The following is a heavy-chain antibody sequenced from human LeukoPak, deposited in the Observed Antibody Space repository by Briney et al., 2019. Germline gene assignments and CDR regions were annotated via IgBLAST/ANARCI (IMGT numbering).Heavy chain of an antibody. CDR3: AALGDCSGGSCSDTFDY. D-gene: IGHD2-15*01. CDR1: GGTFSSYA. J-gene: IGHJ4*02. CDR2: IIPIFGTA. Sequence: ASVKVSCKASGGTFSSYAISWVRQAPGQGLEWMGGIIPIFGTANYAQKFQGRVTITADESTSTAYMELSSLRSDDTAVYYCAALGDCSGGSCSDTFDYWGQGTLVTVSS. V-gene: IGHV1-69*13.